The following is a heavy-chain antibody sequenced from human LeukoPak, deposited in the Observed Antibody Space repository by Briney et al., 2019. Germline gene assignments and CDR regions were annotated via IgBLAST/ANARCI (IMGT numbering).Heavy chain of an antibody. V-gene: IGHV4-39*07. Sequence: PSETLSLTCTVSGGSISSSSYYWGWIRQPPGKGLEWIGNIYYSGSTYYNPSLKSRVTISVDSSKNQFFLKLSSVTAADTAVYYCARADVDAAVVPYFDYWGQGTLVTVSS. D-gene: IGHD5-18*01. CDR2: IYYSGST. CDR1: GGSISSSSYY. CDR3: ARADVDAAVVPYFDY. J-gene: IGHJ4*02.